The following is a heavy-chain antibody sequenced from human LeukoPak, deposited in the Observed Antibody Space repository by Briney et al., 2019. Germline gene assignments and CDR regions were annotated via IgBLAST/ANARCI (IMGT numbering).Heavy chain of an antibody. Sequence: GASVKVSCKASGYTFTSYYMHWVRQAPGQGLEWMGIINPSGGSTSYAQKFQGRVTMTRDTSTSTVYMELSSLRSEDTAAYYCARDHGYCTNGVCSDPYWGQGTLVTVSS. CDR2: INPSGGST. V-gene: IGHV1-46*01. J-gene: IGHJ4*02. CDR1: GYTFTSYY. CDR3: ARDHGYCTNGVCSDPY. D-gene: IGHD2-8*01.